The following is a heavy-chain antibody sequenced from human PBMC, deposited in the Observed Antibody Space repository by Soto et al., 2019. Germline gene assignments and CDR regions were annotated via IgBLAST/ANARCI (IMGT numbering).Heavy chain of an antibody. V-gene: IGHV1-18*01. CDR2: ISAYSGKT. CDR3: ARAYCSSTSCYWSANYYYMDV. CDR1: GYTFTSHG. Sequence: ASVKVSCKASGYTFTSHGISWVRQAPGQGLEGRGWISAYSGKTYYAQKLQGRVTMTTDTPTSTAYMELRSLRSDDTAVYYCARAYCSSTSCYWSANYYYMDVWGRGTTVTASS. J-gene: IGHJ6*03. D-gene: IGHD2-2*01.